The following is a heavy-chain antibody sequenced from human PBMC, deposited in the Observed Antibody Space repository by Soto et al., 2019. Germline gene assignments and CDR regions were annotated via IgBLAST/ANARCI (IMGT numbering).Heavy chain of an antibody. CDR2: IIPIFGTA. CDR3: ARAYSNYEEERVGFRY. Sequence: QVQLVQSGAEVKKPGSSVKVSCKASGGTFSSYAISWVRQAPGQGLEWMGGIIPIFGTANYAQKFQGRVTITADESTSTAYMELSSLRSEDTAVYYCARAYSNYEEERVGFRYWGQGTLVTVSS. D-gene: IGHD4-4*01. V-gene: IGHV1-69*01. CDR1: GGTFSSYA. J-gene: IGHJ4*02.